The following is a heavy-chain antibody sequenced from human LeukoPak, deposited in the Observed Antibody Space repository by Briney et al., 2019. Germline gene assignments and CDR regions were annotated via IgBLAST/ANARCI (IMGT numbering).Heavy chain of an antibody. CDR1: GFTFSSYA. D-gene: IGHD3-22*01. J-gene: IGHJ4*02. Sequence: PGGSLRLSCAASGFTFSSYAMSLVRQAPGKGLEWVSAISGSGGSTYYADSVKGRFTISRDNSKNTLYLQMNSLRAEDTAVYYCAKSESRIVVVITLFDYWGQGTLVTVSS. CDR3: AKSESRIVVVITLFDY. CDR2: ISGSGGST. V-gene: IGHV3-23*01.